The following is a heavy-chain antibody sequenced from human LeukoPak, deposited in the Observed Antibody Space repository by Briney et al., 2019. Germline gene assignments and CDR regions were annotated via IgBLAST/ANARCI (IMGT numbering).Heavy chain of an antibody. D-gene: IGHD3-22*01. CDR2: ISYDGSNK. J-gene: IGHJ3*02. CDR1: GFTFSSYE. V-gene: IGHV3-30*18. Sequence: GGSLRLSCAASGFTFSSYEMNWVRQAPGKGLEWVAVISYDGSNKYYADSVKGRFTISRDSSKNTLYLQMNSLRAEDTAVYYCAKIPPYYYDSSGSSSDAFDIWGQGTMVTVSS. CDR3: AKIPPYYYDSSGSSSDAFDI.